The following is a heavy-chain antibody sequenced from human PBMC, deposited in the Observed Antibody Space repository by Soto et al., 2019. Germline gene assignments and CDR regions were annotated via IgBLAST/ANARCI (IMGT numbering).Heavy chain of an antibody. D-gene: IGHD1-1*01. V-gene: IGHV3-23*01. CDR2: ISGSGGNT. CDR1: GFTFSSYA. J-gene: IGHJ4*02. CDR3: AKDRAETGSGSNFDC. Sequence: EVQLLESGGGLIQPGGSLRLSCAASGFTFSSYAMSWVRQAPGKGLEWVSFISGSGGNTYYADSVKGRFTISRDNSKNTLYLQMDSLRAEDKAVYYCAKDRAETGSGSNFDCWGQGTRVTVSS.